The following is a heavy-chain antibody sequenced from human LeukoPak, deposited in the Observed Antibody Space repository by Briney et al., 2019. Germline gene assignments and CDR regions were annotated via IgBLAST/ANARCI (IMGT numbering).Heavy chain of an antibody. D-gene: IGHD5-18*01. CDR1: GYSFTSYW. Sequence: GESLKISCKGSGYSFTSYWIGWVRQMPGKGLEWMGFIYPGDSDTRYSPSFQGQVTISADKSISTAYLQWSSLKASDTAMYYCARLTVDTAMAVNWFDPWGQGTLVTVSS. V-gene: IGHV5-51*01. J-gene: IGHJ5*02. CDR2: IYPGDSDT. CDR3: ARLTVDTAMAVNWFDP.